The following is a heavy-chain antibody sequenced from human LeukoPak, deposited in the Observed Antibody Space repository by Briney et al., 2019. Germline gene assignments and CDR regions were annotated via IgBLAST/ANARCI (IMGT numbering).Heavy chain of an antibody. CDR3: ATIVGGRGNAFDI. CDR1: GYSISSGYY. CDR2: IYHSGST. J-gene: IGHJ3*02. D-gene: IGHD1-26*01. V-gene: IGHV4-38-2*01. Sequence: SETLSLTCAVSGYSISSGYYWGWIRQPPGKGLEWIGSIYHSGSTYYNPSLKSRVTISVDTSKNQFSLKLSSVTAADTAVYYRATIVGGRGNAFDIWGQGTMVTVSS.